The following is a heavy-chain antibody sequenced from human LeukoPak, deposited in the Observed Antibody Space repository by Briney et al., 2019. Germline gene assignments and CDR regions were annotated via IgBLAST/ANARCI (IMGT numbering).Heavy chain of an antibody. CDR2: INHSGST. CDR1: GGSFSGYC. Sequence: SETLSLTCAVYGGSFSGYCWSWIRQPPGKGLEWIGEINHSGSTNYNPSLKSRVTISVDTSKNQFSLKLSSVTAADTAVYYCARVGWSGDYWGQGTLVTVSS. V-gene: IGHV4-34*01. J-gene: IGHJ4*02. D-gene: IGHD1-26*01. CDR3: ARVGWSGDY.